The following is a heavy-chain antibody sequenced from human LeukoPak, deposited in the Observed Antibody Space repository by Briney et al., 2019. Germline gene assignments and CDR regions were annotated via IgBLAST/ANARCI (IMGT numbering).Heavy chain of an antibody. Sequence: PGRSLRLPCVASGFTFSTYSMHWVRQAPGKGLEWVAIISSNGETTYYADSVKGRFTISRDNSKNTLYLQMSSLTAEDTALYYCAKDLRWLQDYWGQGTLVTVSS. CDR3: AKDLRWLQDY. CDR1: GFTFSTYS. V-gene: IGHV3-30*04. J-gene: IGHJ4*02. CDR2: ISSNGETT. D-gene: IGHD5-24*01.